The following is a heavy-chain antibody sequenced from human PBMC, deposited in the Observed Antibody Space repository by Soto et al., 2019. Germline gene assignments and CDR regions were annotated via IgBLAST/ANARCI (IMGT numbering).Heavy chain of an antibody. CDR2: IGGGGNDR. V-gene: IGHV3-23*01. D-gene: IGHD3-22*01. CDR1: CFPFSSYA. Sequence: GGSLRLSCAASCFPFSSYAMSWVRQTPEGGLEWVAAIGGGGNDRYYADFVKGRFTFSRDNSRKIIYLHMNSLRADDTAMYFCARSLFMVAPDSEPFDPWGQGTLVTVSS. J-gene: IGHJ5*02. CDR3: ARSLFMVAPDSEPFDP.